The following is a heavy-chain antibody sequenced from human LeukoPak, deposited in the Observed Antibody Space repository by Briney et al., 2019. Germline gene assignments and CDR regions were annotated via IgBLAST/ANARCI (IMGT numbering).Heavy chain of an antibody. D-gene: IGHD3-22*01. Sequence: SVKVSCKASGYTFTSYGISWVRQAPEQGLEWMGWISAYNGNTNYAQKLQGRVTMTTDTSTSTAYMELRSLRSDDTAVYYCARERGGGYYDSSGYEDAFDIWGQGTMVTVSS. CDR2: ISAYNGNT. J-gene: IGHJ3*02. CDR3: ARERGGGYYDSSGYEDAFDI. V-gene: IGHV1-18*01. CDR1: GYTFTSYG.